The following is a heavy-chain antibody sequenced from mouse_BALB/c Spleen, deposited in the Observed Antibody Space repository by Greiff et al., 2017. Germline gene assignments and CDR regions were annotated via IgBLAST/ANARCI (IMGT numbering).Heavy chain of an antibody. CDR3: ATYYGYDGWYFDV. D-gene: IGHD2-9*01. CDR1: GFNIKDTY. CDR2: IDPANGNT. Sequence: VQLQQSGAELVKPGASVKLSCTASGFNIKDTYMHWVKQRPEQGLEWIGRIDPANGNTKYDPKFQGKATITADTSSNTAYLQLSSLTSEDTAVYYCATYYGYDGWYFDVWGAGTTVTVSS. V-gene: IGHV14-3*02. J-gene: IGHJ1*01.